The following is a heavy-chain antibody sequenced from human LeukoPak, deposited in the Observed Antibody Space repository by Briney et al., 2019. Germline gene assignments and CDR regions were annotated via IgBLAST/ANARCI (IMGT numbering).Heavy chain of an antibody. V-gene: IGHV4-39*01. CDR3: AATDRCSGGSCYSLGFWFDP. CDR1: GGSISSSSYY. Sequence: SETRSLTCTVSGGSISSSSYYWGWIRQPPGKGLEWIGSIYYSGSTYYNPSLKSRVTISVDTSKNQFSLKLSSVTAADTAVYYCAATDRCSGGSCYSLGFWFDPWGQGTLVTVSS. CDR2: IYYSGST. D-gene: IGHD2-15*01. J-gene: IGHJ5*02.